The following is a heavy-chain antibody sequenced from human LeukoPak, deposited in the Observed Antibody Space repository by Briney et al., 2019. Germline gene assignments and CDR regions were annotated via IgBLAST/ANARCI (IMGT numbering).Heavy chain of an antibody. V-gene: IGHV3-23*01. J-gene: IGHJ3*02. D-gene: IGHD1-26*01. CDR1: GLTVSSHY. CDR3: AKGVRIVGDAFDI. CDR2: ISGSGGST. Sequence: GGSLRLSCTASGLTVSSHYMSWVRQAPGKGLEWVSAISGSGGSTYYADSVKGRFTISRDNSKNTLYLQMNSLRAEDTAVYYCAKGVRIVGDAFDIWGQGTMVTVSS.